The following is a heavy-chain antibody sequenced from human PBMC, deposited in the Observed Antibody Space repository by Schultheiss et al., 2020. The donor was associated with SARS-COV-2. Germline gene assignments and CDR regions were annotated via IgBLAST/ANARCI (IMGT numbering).Heavy chain of an antibody. V-gene: IGHV3-21*01. CDR2: ISSSSSYI. Sequence: GGSLRLSCAASGFTFISYSMNWVRQAPGKGLEWVSSISSSSSYIYYADSVKGRFTISRDNAKNSLYLQMNSLRAEDTAVYYCARGGYCSGGSCFNFDYWGQGTLVTVSS. J-gene: IGHJ4*02. CDR3: ARGGYCSGGSCFNFDY. D-gene: IGHD2-15*01. CDR1: GFTFISYS.